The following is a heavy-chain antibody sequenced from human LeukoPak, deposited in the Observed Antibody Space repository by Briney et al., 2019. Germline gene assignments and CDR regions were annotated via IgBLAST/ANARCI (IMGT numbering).Heavy chain of an antibody. V-gene: IGHV4-59*01. J-gene: IGHJ4*02. CDR1: GGSISSYY. Sequence: LETLSLTCTVPGGSISSYYWSWIRQPPGKGLEWIGYIYYSGSTNYNPSLKSRVTISVDTSKNQFSLKLSSVTAADTAVYYCARDRDGDSTFDYWGQGTLVTVSS. CDR3: ARDRDGDSTFDY. D-gene: IGHD4-17*01. CDR2: IYYSGST.